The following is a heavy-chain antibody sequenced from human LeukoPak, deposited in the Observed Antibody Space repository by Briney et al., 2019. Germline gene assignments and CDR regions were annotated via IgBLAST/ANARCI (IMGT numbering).Heavy chain of an antibody. J-gene: IGHJ3*02. CDR2: IYYSGST. CDR3: ARGRVTVGATSFVADAFDI. CDR1: GGSISSYY. Sequence: SETLSLTCTVSGGSISSYYWSWIRQPPGKGLEWIGYIYYSGSTNYNPSLKSRVTISVDTSKNQFSLKLSSVTAADTAVYYCARGRVTVGATSFVADAFDIWGQGTMVTVSS. V-gene: IGHV4-59*01. D-gene: IGHD1-26*01.